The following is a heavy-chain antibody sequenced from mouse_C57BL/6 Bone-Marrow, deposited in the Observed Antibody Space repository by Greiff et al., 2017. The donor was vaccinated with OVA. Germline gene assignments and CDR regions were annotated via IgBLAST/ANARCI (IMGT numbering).Heavy chain of an antibody. V-gene: IGHV5-9*01. J-gene: IGHJ3*01. Sequence: EVLLVESGGGLVKPGGSLKLSCAASGFTFSSYTMSWVRQTPGKRLEWVATISGGDGNTYYPDSVKGRFTISRDNAKNTLYLQMGSLRAEDTALYYCARHNGRPFDYWGQGTLVTVSA. D-gene: IGHD1-1*01. CDR3: ARHNGRPFDY. CDR1: GFTFSSYT. CDR2: ISGGDGNT.